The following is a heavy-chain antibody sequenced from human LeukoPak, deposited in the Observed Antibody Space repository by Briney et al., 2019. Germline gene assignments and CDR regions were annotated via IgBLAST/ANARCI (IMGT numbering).Heavy chain of an antibody. V-gene: IGHV1-2*02. CDR2: INPNSGGT. J-gene: IGHJ4*02. Sequence: VKVXCKXSXYTFTGDYMHWVRQAPGQGLEWMGWINPNSGGTNYAQKFQGRVTMTRDTSISTAYMELSRLRSGDTAVYYCARGSSGYCFDYWGQGTLVTVSS. D-gene: IGHD3-22*01. CDR3: ARGSSGYCFDY. CDR1: XYTFTGDY.